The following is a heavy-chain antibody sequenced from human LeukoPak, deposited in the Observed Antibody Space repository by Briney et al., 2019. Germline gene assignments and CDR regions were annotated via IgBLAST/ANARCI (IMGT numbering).Heavy chain of an antibody. CDR2: INHRGSI. J-gene: IGHJ4*02. V-gene: IGHV4-34*01. CDR1: GGSFSGYY. CDR3: ARGWYLDY. Sequence: SETLSLTCAVYGGSFSGYYWSWIRQAPGKGLEWIGEINHRGSINYNPSLKSRVTISVDTSKNQFSLKLSSVTAADTAVYYCARGWYLDYWGQGTLVTVSS.